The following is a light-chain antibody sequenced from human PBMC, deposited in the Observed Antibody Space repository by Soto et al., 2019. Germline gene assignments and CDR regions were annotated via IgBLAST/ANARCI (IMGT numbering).Light chain of an antibody. CDR1: RSFASSY. Sequence: EIVLTQSPGTLSLSPGERATLSFSASRSFASSYLAWYQHKPGQAPRLLIYAASIRATGVPDRFSGSGSGTDFTLTISRLEPEDSAVYYCQQYGASPPYTFGQGTKVDIK. V-gene: IGKV3-20*01. J-gene: IGKJ2*01. CDR2: AAS. CDR3: QQYGASPPYT.